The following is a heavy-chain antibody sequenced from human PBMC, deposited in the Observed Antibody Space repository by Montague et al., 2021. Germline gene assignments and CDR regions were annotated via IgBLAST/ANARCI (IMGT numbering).Heavy chain of an antibody. V-gene: IGHV4-59*08. Sequence: ETLSLTCTVTGGSISEFYWSWIRQSPEKGLEWIGYTYDSGTTNYNPSLKSRVTISADTSMNQFSLNLRSVTAADTAVYFCARRLGIRAPFDYWGQGTLVTVSS. CDR1: GGSISEFY. CDR2: TYDSGTT. D-gene: IGHD7-27*01. CDR3: ARRLGIRAPFDY. J-gene: IGHJ4*02.